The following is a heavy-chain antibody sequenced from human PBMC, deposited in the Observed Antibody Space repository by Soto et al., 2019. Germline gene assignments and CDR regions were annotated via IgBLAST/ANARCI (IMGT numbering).Heavy chain of an antibody. CDR1: GDSINNYY. J-gene: IGHJ4*02. CDR2: IYYTGST. Sequence: SETLSLTCTVSGDSINNYYWIWIRQPPGKRLEWIGYIYYTGSTTYNPSLESRVTMSVDTSKNQFSLKLNSLNAADTAVYYCAKYRRTEAEGYTLDYWGRGTLVTVSS. D-gene: IGHD6-13*01. V-gene: IGHV4-59*01. CDR3: AKYRRTEAEGYTLDY.